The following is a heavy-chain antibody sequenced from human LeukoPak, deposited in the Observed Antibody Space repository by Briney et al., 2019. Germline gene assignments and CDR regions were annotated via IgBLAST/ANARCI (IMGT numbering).Heavy chain of an antibody. CDR1: SGSITSGGYY. D-gene: IGHD4-11*01. J-gene: IGHJ6*03. Sequence: SETLSLTCTVSSGSITSGGYYWNWIRQRPGKGLEWIGYISYSGSIFYNPSLKSRVTISVDTSKNHFSLKLSSVTAADTAVYYCARAPKGMTTVRYYYYYYMDVWGKGTTVTVSS. CDR2: ISYSGSI. V-gene: IGHV4-31*03. CDR3: ARAPKGMTTVRYYYYYYMDV.